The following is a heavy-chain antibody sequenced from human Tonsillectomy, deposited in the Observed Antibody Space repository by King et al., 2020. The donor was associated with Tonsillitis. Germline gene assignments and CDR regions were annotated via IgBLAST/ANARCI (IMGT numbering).Heavy chain of an antibody. Sequence: VQLQESGPGLVKPSQTLSLICTVSGDSINRPGYYWSWISQRPGKGLEWIGHIYYSGTTYYNPSLKSRFTISVDTSERQFSLKVSSVTAADTAVYYCARLRPDTGYNTGWLLDNWGQGTLVTVSS. CDR1: GDSINRPGYY. CDR3: ARLRPDTGYNTGWLLDN. J-gene: IGHJ4*02. D-gene: IGHD6-19*01. V-gene: IGHV4-31*03. CDR2: IYYSGTT.